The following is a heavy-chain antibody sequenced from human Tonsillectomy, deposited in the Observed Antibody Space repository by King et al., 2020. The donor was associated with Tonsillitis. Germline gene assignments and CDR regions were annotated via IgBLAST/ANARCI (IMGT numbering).Heavy chain of an antibody. CDR1: GGSIISSSYY. V-gene: IGHV4-39*01. D-gene: IGHD3-10*01. Sequence: QLQESGPGLVKPSETLSLTCTVSGGSIISSSYYWGWIRQPPGRGLEWIGSMYYSGSTYYNPSLKSRVTISVDTSKNQFSLKLSSVTAADTAVYYCARLYYGSGSYYGWISPFDYWGQGTLVTVSS. CDR3: ARLYYGSGSYYGWISPFDY. J-gene: IGHJ4*02. CDR2: MYYSGST.